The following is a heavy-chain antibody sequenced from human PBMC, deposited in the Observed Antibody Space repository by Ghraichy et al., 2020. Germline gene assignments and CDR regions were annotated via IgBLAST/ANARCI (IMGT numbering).Heavy chain of an antibody. CDR3: ARGQQVPSSSTFD. V-gene: IGHV1-2*02. J-gene: IGHJ4*02. D-gene: IGHD2-2*01. CDR2: INPHSGGT. CDR1: GYIFTGYH. Sequence: ASVKVSCKASGYIFTGYHLHWVRQAPGQGLEWMGWINPHSGGTKYAQKFQGRVTMTRDTSINTAYMELSSLKSDDTAVFYCARGQQVPSSSTFDWGQGTLVTVSS.